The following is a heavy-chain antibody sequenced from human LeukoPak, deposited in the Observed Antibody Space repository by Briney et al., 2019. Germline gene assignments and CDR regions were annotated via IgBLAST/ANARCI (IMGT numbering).Heavy chain of an antibody. J-gene: IGHJ4*02. CDR3: AHWGSSGPFDY. Sequence: PGGSLRLSCAASGFTFAGYAMTWVRQAPGEGLEWVSLISGSGGRTYYADVVKGRFTISRDNSKNALYLRMNSLRAEDTAVSYCAHWGSSGPFDYWGQGTLVTVSS. D-gene: IGHD6-6*01. V-gene: IGHV3-23*01. CDR2: ISGSGGRT. CDR1: GFTFAGYA.